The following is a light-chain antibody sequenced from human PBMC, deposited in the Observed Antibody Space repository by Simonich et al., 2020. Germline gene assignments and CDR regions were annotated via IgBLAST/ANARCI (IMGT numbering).Light chain of an antibody. CDR3: QQYYSTPLT. Sequence: IQMTQSPSSLSASVGDRVTITCRASQGIRNDLGWYQQKPGKAPKLLLYAASRLESGVPSRFSGRGSGTDYTLTISSLQPEDFATYYCQQYYSTPLTFGGGTKVEIK. CDR2: AAS. CDR1: QGIRND. J-gene: IGKJ4*01. V-gene: IGKV1-NL1*01.